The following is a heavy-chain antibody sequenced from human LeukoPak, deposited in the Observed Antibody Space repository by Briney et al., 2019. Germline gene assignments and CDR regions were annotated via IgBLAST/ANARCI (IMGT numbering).Heavy chain of an antibody. CDR1: GGSISSSSYY. V-gene: IGHV4-39*07. D-gene: IGHD2-8*01. Sequence: SETLSLTCTVSGGSISSSSYYWGWIRQPPGKGLEWIGSIYYSGSTYYNPSLKSRVTISVDTSKNQFSLKLSSVTAADTAVYYCARYASGTSLGYWGRGTLVTVSS. J-gene: IGHJ4*02. CDR3: ARYASGTSLGY. CDR2: IYYSGST.